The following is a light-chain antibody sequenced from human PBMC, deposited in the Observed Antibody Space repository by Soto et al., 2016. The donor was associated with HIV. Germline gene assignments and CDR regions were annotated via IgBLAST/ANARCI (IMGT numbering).Light chain of an antibody. Sequence: SNVLTQPPSVSVAPGKTARITCGGNNIGSKSVHWYQQKPGQAPVLVVYDDTDRPSGIPERFSGSNSGNTATLTISGTQTMDEADYYCQAWDSGRVFGGGTKLTVL. J-gene: IGLJ3*02. CDR3: QAWDSGRV. V-gene: IGLV3-21*01. CDR2: DDT. CDR1: NIGSKS.